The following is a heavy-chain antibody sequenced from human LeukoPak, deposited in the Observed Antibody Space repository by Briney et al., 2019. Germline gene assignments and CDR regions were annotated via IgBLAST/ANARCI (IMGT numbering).Heavy chain of an antibody. D-gene: IGHD3-10*01. CDR3: LLAGVSGRTY. CDR1: GFTFSSYG. V-gene: IGHV3-23*01. CDR2: ISGSGGST. Sequence: GGSLRLSCAASGFTFSSYGMSWVRQAPGKGLEWVSIISGSGGSTYYADSVKGRFTISRDNSKNTLYLQMHSLRVEDTALYYCLLAGVSGRTYWGRETLSTVSS. J-gene: IGHJ4*02.